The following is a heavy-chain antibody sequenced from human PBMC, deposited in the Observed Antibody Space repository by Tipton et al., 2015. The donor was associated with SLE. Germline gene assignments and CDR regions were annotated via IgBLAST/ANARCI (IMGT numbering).Heavy chain of an antibody. Sequence: TLSLTCTVSGGSIGSSSYYWGWIRQPPGKGLEWIGSIYCSGSTYYNLSLKSRVTISVDTSKNQFSLKLSSVTAADTAVYYCARGTDIVVVNYWSQGTLVTVSS. V-gene: IGHV4-39*07. CDR2: IYCSGST. CDR1: GGSIGSSSYY. D-gene: IGHD2-15*01. J-gene: IGHJ4*02. CDR3: ARGTDIVVVNY.